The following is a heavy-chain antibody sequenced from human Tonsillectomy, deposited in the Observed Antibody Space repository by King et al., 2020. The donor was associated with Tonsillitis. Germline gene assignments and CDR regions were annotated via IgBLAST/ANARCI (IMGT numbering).Heavy chain of an antibody. J-gene: IGHJ3*02. D-gene: IGHD3-22*01. CDR2: ISYDGSNK. CDR3: ARVRGDTYYYDTGPDAFDI. V-gene: IGHV3-30*04. Sequence: VQLVESGGGVVQPGRSLRLSCAASGFTFSSYAMHWVRQATGKGLEWVAVISYDGSNKYYADSVKGRFTISRDNSKNTLYLQMNSLRPEDTAVYYCARVRGDTYYYDTGPDAFDIWGQGTMVTVSS. CDR1: GFTFSSYA.